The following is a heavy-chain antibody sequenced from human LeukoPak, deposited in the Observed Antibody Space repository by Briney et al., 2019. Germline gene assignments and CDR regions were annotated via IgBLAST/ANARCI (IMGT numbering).Heavy chain of an antibody. J-gene: IGHJ6*04. CDR2: IWYDGSNK. CDR1: GFTFSSYG. D-gene: IGHD2-15*01. V-gene: IGHV3-33*01. Sequence: GGSLRLSCAASGFTFSSYGMHWVRQAPGKGLEWVAVIWYDGSNKYYADSVKGRFTISRDNSKNTLYLQMNSLRAEDTAVYYCARSCSGGSCYYYGMDVWGKGTTVTDSS. CDR3: ARSCSGGSCYYYGMDV.